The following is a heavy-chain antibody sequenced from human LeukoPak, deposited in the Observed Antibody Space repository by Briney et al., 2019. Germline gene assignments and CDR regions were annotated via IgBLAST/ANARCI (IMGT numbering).Heavy chain of an antibody. V-gene: IGHV3-7*01. CDR3: VREQWYRLDY. Sequence: GGSLRLSCVASGFIFGSFYMSWVRQAPGKGLEWVAQINQDGSGTFYVYSVRGRFTISRDNAETSAFLQMDSLTAEETAVYYCVREQWYRLDYWGQGTLVTVSS. J-gene: IGHJ4*02. CDR2: INQDGSGT. D-gene: IGHD6-19*01. CDR1: GFIFGSFY.